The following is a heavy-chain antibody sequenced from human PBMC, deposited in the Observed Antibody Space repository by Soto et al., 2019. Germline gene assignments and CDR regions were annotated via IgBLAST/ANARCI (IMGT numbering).Heavy chain of an antibody. V-gene: IGHV3-74*01. CDR3: ARVGTVVVPSPITYYYYYMGV. CDR2: INSDGSST. D-gene: IGHD2-2*01. J-gene: IGHJ6*03. Sequence: EVQLVESGGGLVQPGGSLRLSCAASGFTFSSYLMHWVRQAPGKGLVWVSRINSDGSSTTYADSVKGRFTISRDNAKNTLSLQMNSLRAEDTAVYYCARVGTVVVPSPITYYYYYMGVWGKGTTVTVSS. CDR1: GFTFSSYL.